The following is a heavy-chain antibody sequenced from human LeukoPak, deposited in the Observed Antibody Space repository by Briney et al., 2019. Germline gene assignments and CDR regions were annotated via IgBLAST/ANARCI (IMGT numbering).Heavy chain of an antibody. CDR2: IIPIFGTA. CDR3: ARDLYDSSGYYAHDAFDI. Sequence: SVKVSCKASGGTFSSYAISWVRQAPGQGLEWMGGIIPIFGTANYAQKFQGRVTITADESTSTAYMELSSLRSDDTAVYYCARDLYDSSGYYAHDAFDIWGQGTMVAVSS. J-gene: IGHJ3*02. D-gene: IGHD3-22*01. V-gene: IGHV1-69*13. CDR1: GGTFSSYA.